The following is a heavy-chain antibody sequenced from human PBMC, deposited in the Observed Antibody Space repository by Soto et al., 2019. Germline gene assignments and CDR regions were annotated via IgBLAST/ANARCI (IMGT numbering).Heavy chain of an antibody. D-gene: IGHD3-16*01. CDR1: GVSMRNSY. J-gene: IGHJ5*02. CDR2: ISTSGNT. Sequence: SETLSLTCSVSGVSMRNSYWTWIRQSAGKGLEWIGRISTSGNTNYNPSLNSRLTMSVDTSKNQVSLKLTSVTAADTAVYYCARGGGVPALGDPWGQGTLVTVSS. CDR3: ARGGGVPALGDP. V-gene: IGHV4-4*07.